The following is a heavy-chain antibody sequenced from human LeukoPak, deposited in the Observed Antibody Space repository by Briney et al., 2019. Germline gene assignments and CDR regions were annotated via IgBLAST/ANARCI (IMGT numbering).Heavy chain of an antibody. CDR1: GGSISSYY. Sequence: SETLSLTCTVSGGSISSYYWSWIRQPPGKGLEWIGYVYYSGSTNYNPSLKSRVTISVDTSKNQFSLKLSSVTAADTAVYYCARGPDAFDIWGQGTMVTVSS. J-gene: IGHJ3*02. CDR2: VYYSGST. V-gene: IGHV4-59*01. CDR3: ARGPDAFDI.